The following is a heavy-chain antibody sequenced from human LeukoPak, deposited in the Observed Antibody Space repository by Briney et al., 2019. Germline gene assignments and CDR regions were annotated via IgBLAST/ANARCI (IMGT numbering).Heavy chain of an antibody. D-gene: IGHD3-10*01. CDR2: ISYDGSNK. V-gene: IGHV3-30*03. CDR3: ARDVTMVRGVIINY. CDR1: GFMFSDYG. J-gene: IGHJ4*02. Sequence: PGGSLRLSCAASGFMFSDYGMHWVRQAPGKGLEWVAVISYDGSNKYYADSVKGRFTISRDNAKNPLYLQMNSLRAEDTAVYYCARDVTMVRGVIINYWGQGTLVTVSS.